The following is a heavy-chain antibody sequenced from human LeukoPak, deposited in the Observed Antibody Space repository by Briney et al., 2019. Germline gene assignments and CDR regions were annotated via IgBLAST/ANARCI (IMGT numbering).Heavy chain of an antibody. Sequence: SETLSLTCTVSGGSISSSSYYWGWIRQPSGKGLEWIGSIYYSGSTYYNPSLKSRVTISVDTSKNQFSLKLSSVTAADTAVYYCARDFLGNGDAFDIWGQGTMVTVSS. V-gene: IGHV4-39*07. CDR1: GGSISSSSYY. CDR3: ARDFLGNGDAFDI. J-gene: IGHJ3*02. D-gene: IGHD3-3*01. CDR2: IYYSGST.